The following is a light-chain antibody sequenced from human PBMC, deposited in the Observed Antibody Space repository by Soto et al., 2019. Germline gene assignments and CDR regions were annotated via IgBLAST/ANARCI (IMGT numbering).Light chain of an antibody. CDR3: SSYAPRSTLI. J-gene: IGLJ7*01. V-gene: IGLV2-8*01. Sequence: QSALTQPPSASGSPGQSVPITCTGTSRDIGTYKYVSWYQQHPGPAPTLIIYDVTERPSGVPDRFSGSKSGNTASLTVSGLRAEDEADYFCSSYAPRSTLIFGGGTQLTVL. CDR1: SRDIGTYKY. CDR2: DVT.